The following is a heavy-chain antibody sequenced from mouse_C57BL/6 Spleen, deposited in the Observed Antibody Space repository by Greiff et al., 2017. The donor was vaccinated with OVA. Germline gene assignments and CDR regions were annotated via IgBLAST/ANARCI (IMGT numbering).Heavy chain of an antibody. CDR2: ISSGSSTI. CDR3: ARPHYRDGMDY. Sequence: EVKLQESGGGLVKPGGSLKLSCAASGFTFSDYGMHWVRQAPEKGLEWVAYISSGSSTIYYADTVKGRFTISRDNAKNTLFLQMTSLRSEDTAMYYCARPHYRDGMDYWGQGTSVTVSS. V-gene: IGHV5-17*01. CDR1: GFTFSDYG. J-gene: IGHJ4*01. D-gene: IGHD2-12*01.